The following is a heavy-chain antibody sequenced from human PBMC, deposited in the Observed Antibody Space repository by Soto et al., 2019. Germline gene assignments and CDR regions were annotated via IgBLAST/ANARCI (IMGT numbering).Heavy chain of an antibody. J-gene: IGHJ5*02. V-gene: IGHV1-46*03. Sequence: QVQLVQSGAEVKKPGASVKVSCKAIGYSFTSTYMHWVRQAPGQGLEWKRTIYPGGVNIGYAQKFKARSTMTKDTSTSTVYMELNSLTSEATAVYSWARDKSSHDLVWWCDPGGQGNRVTVSS. D-gene: IGHD3-16*01. CDR1: GYSFTSTY. CDR3: ARDKSSHDLVWWCDP. CDR2: IYPGGVNI.